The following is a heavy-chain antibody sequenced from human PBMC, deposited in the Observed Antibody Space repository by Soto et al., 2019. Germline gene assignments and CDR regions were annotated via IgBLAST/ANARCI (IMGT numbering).Heavy chain of an antibody. Sequence: ASVKVSCKASGDIFTSYGISWVRQAPGQGLEWMGWITAYNGNTNYAQKFQGGVTMTTDTSTSTAYMELRSLRSDDTAVYYCARTSAAGKSYYGMDVWGQGTTVTVSS. V-gene: IGHV1-18*01. CDR1: GDIFTSYG. D-gene: IGHD6-13*01. CDR3: ARTSAAGKSYYGMDV. CDR2: ITAYNGNT. J-gene: IGHJ6*02.